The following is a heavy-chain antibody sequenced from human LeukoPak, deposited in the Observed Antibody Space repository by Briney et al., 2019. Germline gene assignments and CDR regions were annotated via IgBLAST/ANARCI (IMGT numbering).Heavy chain of an antibody. J-gene: IGHJ4*02. CDR2: IYYSGST. CDR3: ARRRRSSGYYYFVSISPFDY. CDR1: GGSISSSSYY. D-gene: IGHD3-22*01. V-gene: IGHV4-39*01. Sequence: PSETLSLTCTVSGGSISSSSYYWGWIRQPPGKGLEWIGSIYYSGSTYYNPSLKSRVTISVDTSKNQFSLKLSSVTAADTAVYYCARRRRSSGYYYFVSISPFDYWGQGTLVTVSS.